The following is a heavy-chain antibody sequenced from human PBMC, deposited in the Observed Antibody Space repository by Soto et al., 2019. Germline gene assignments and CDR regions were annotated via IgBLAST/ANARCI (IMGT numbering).Heavy chain of an antibody. J-gene: IGHJ4*02. V-gene: IGHV4-61*01. Sequence: SETLSLTCTVSGGSISSSSYYWSWIRQPPGKGLEWIGYIYYSGSTNYNPSLKSRVTISVDTSKNQFSLKLSSVTAADTAVYYCARDXDYWGQGTLVTV. CDR2: IYYSGST. CDR3: ARDXDY. CDR1: GGSISSSSYY.